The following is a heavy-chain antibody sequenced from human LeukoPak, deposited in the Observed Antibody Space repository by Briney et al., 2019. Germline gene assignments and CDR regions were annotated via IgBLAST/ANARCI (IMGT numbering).Heavy chain of an antibody. CDR2: IYHSGST. CDR1: GGSISSSGYS. J-gene: IGHJ5*02. CDR3: ARTMVRGAYNWFDP. V-gene: IGHV4-30-2*01. D-gene: IGHD3-10*01. Sequence: SETLSLTCAVSGGSISSSGYSWSWIRQPPGKGLEWIGYIYHSGSTYYNPSLKSRVTISVDRSKNQFSLKLSSVTAADTAVYYCARTMVRGAYNWFDPWGQGTLVTVSS.